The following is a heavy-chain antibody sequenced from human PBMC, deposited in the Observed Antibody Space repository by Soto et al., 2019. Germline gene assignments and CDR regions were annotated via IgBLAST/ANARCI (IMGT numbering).Heavy chain of an antibody. CDR2: INHSGST. Sequence: EQLQQWGAGLLKPSETLSLTCAVYGGSFSGYYWSWIRQPPGKGLEWIGEINHSGSTNYNPSLKSRVTISVDTSKNQFSLKLSSVTAADTAVYYCARAGYCSSTSCPNYNWFDPWGQGTLVTVSS. D-gene: IGHD2-2*01. CDR1: GGSFSGYY. CDR3: ARAGYCSSTSCPNYNWFDP. J-gene: IGHJ5*02. V-gene: IGHV4-34*01.